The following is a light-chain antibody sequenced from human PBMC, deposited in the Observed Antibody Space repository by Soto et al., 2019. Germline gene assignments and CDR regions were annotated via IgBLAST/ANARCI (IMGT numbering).Light chain of an antibody. V-gene: IGLV2-14*01. Sequence: QSALTQPASVSGSPGQSITISCTGTSSDVGGYNYVSWYQQHLGKAPKLMIYEVSNRPSGVSNRFSGSKSGNTASLTISGLQAEDEADYYCSSYTSSSTLLVFGGGTQLTVL. CDR3: SSYTSSSTLLV. CDR2: EVS. CDR1: SSDVGGYNY. J-gene: IGLJ2*01.